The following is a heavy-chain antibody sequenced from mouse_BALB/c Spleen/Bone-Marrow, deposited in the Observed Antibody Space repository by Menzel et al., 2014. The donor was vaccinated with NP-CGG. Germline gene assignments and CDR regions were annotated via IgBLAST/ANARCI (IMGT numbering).Heavy chain of an antibody. J-gene: IGHJ1*01. CDR1: GYTFXDYQ. D-gene: IGHD1-1*01. CDR3: TRDGSSRWYFDV. Sequence: QVQLQHSGAELVRPGASVTLSCKASGYTFXDYQMHWVKQTPVHGLEWIGAIDPETGGTAYNQKFKGKATLTADKSSSTAYMELRSLTSEDSAVYYCTRDGSSRWYFDVWGAGTTVTVSS. V-gene: IGHV1-15*01. CDR2: IDPETGGT.